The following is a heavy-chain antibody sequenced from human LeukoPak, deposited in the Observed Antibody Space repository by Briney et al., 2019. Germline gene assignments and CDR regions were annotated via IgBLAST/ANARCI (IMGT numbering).Heavy chain of an antibody. CDR1: GFTFSSYA. V-gene: IGHV3-23*01. D-gene: IGHD2-2*01. Sequence: GGSLRLSCAASGFTFSSYAMSWVRQAPGKGLEWVSAISGSGGSTYYADSVKGRFTISRDNSKNTLYLQMNSLRAEDTAVYYCASSDCSSTSCHDYWGQGTLVTVSS. CDR3: ASSDCSSTSCHDY. CDR2: ISGSGGST. J-gene: IGHJ4*02.